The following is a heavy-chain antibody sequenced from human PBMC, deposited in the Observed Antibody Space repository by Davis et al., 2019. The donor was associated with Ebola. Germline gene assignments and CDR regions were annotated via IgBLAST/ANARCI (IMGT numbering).Heavy chain of an antibody. CDR1: GFTFSSYS. CDR2: ISSSSSTI. Sequence: PGGSLRLSCAASGFTFSSYSMNWVRQAPGKGLEWVSYISSSSSTIYYADSVKGRFIISRDDAKNSLYLQMKSLRHEDAALYFCARLTGSGRGDSWGQGTLVTVSS. V-gene: IGHV3-48*02. CDR3: ARLTGSGRGDS. J-gene: IGHJ4*02. D-gene: IGHD3-10*01.